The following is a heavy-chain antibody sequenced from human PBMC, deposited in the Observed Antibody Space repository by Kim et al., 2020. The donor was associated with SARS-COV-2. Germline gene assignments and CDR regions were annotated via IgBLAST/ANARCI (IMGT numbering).Heavy chain of an antibody. J-gene: IGHJ6*02. CDR3: ARRTRLELRPKKEDYYGMDV. CDR2: INHSGST. V-gene: IGHV4-34*01. D-gene: IGHD1-7*01. CDR1: GGSFSGYY. Sequence: SETLSLTCAVYGGSFSGYYWSWIRQPPGKGLEWIGEINHSGSTNYNPSLKSRVTISVDTSKNQFSLKLSSVTAADTAVYYCARRTRLELRPKKEDYYGMDVWGQGTTVTVSS.